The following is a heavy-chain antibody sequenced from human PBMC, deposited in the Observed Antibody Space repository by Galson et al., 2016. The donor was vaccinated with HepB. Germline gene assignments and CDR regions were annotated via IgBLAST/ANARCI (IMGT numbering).Heavy chain of an antibody. J-gene: IGHJ5*02. D-gene: IGHD3-16*01. CDR1: EFTFSSYG. Sequence: SLRLSCAASEFTFSSYGMSWVRQAPRKGLEWVSGISGSGGNTYYADSVKGRFTISRDNSKNTLYLQMNSLRAEDTAVYYCARDLFLGGPVRDPWGQGTLVIVSS. V-gene: IGHV3-23*01. CDR3: ARDLFLGGPVRDP. CDR2: ISGSGGNT.